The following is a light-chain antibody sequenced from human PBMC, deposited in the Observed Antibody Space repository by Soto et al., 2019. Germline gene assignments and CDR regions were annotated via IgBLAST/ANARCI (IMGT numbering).Light chain of an antibody. J-gene: IGKJ5*01. CDR3: QQRNTWPPIT. V-gene: IGKV3D-20*02. CDR2: GAS. CDR1: QRVSSGY. Sequence: EVVLTQSPGTLSLSPGERATLSCRASQRVSSGYLAWYQQKPGQAPRLLIDGASSRATGIPDRFSGRGSGTDFTLTISRLEPEDFAVYYCQQRNTWPPITFGQGTRLEIK.